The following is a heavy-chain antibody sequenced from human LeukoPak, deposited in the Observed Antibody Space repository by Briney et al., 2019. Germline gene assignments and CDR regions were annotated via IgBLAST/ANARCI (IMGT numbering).Heavy chain of an antibody. CDR3: ARDSFNDIVATDAFDI. J-gene: IGHJ3*02. D-gene: IGHD5-12*01. Sequence: KPSGTLSLTCAVSGGSISSSNWWSWVRQPPGKGLEWIGEIYHSGSTYYNPSLKSRVTISVDTSKNQFSLKLSSVTAADTAVYYCARDSFNDIVATDAFDIWGQGTMVTVSS. CDR2: IYHSGST. V-gene: IGHV4-4*02. CDR1: GGSISSSNW.